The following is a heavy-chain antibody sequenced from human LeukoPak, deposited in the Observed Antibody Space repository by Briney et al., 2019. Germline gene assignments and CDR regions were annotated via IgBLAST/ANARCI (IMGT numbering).Heavy chain of an antibody. V-gene: IGHV1-8*01. CDR1: GYTFTSYD. J-gene: IGHJ4*02. Sequence: ASVTVSCKASGYTFTSYDINWVRQATGQGPEWMGWMNPNSGVIGYAQKFQGRVTMTRDTSIRTAYMQLSSLTSEDTAVYFCARRTEAAHDYWGQGTLVTVSS. CDR2: MNPNSGVI. CDR3: ARRTEAAHDY.